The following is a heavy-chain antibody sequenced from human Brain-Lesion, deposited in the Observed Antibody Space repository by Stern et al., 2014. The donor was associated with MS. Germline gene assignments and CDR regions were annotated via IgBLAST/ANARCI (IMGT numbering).Heavy chain of an antibody. CDR1: GYRFTSNW. CDR2: IWPGDSDT. CDR3: ARRGDSSSSGFDY. J-gene: IGHJ4*02. Sequence: EVQLVQSGAEVIKPGESLKISCKGSGYRFTSNWTGWGRQLPGKGLEWMGIIWPGDSDTRYRPSFQGQVPISADKSISPAYLQWSSLQASDAAMYYCARRGDSSSSGFDYWGQGTLVIVSS. V-gene: IGHV5-51*01. D-gene: IGHD6-6*01.